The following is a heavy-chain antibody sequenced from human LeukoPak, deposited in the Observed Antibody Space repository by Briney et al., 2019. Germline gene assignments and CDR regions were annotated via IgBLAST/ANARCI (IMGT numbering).Heavy chain of an antibody. CDR3: ATSPVYSYGHPYYFDY. D-gene: IGHD5-18*01. V-gene: IGHV3-7*01. CDR1: GFTFSSYW. J-gene: IGHJ4*02. CDR2: IKQDGSEK. Sequence: PGGSLRLSCAASGFTFSSYWMSWVRQAPGKGLEWVANIKQDGSEKYYVGSVKGRFTISRDNSKNSLYLQMNSLRAEDTAVYYCATSPVYSYGHPYYFDYWGQGTLVTVSS.